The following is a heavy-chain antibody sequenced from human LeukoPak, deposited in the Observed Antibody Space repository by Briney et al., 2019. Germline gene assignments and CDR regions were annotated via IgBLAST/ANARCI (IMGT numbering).Heavy chain of an antibody. CDR2: VTPNSGNA. V-gene: IGHV1-8*01. J-gene: IGHJ5*02. CDR3: ARLGSSWYGGVDP. Sequence: ASVKVSCKASGYTFTGYDINWMRQATGQGLEWMGWVTPNSGNARYAQKFQGRVTMTRNTSISTAYMELSSLRLEDTAVYFCARLGSSWYGGVDPWGQGTLVTVSS. CDR1: GYTFTGYD. D-gene: IGHD6-13*01.